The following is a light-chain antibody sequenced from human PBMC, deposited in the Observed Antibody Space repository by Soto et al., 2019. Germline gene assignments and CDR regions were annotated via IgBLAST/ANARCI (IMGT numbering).Light chain of an antibody. V-gene: IGKV3-11*01. CDR3: QQSDSTGTWT. Sequence: EIVLTQSPATLSLSPGERATLSCRASQSVSSYLAWYQQKPGQAPRLLIYDASNRATGIPARFSGSGSGTDFTLTISSLEPEDFATYYCQQSDSTGTWTFGQGTKVEIK. CDR1: QSVSSY. CDR2: DAS. J-gene: IGKJ1*01.